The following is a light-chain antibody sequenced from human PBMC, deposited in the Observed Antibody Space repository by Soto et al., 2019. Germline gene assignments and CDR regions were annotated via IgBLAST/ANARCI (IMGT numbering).Light chain of an antibody. J-gene: IGKJ4*01. CDR2: DAS. V-gene: IGKV3-11*01. CDR3: QQRSNWLLT. Sequence: EIVLTHSPATLSLSPGERATLSCRASQSVSSYLAWYQRKPGQAPRLLIYDASNRATGIPARFSGSGSGTDFTLTISSLEPEDFAVYYCQQRSNWLLTFGGGTKVDIK. CDR1: QSVSSY.